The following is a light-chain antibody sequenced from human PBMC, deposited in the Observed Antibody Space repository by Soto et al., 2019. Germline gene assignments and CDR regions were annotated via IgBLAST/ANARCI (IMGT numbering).Light chain of an antibody. CDR2: SAS. Sequence: EIVMTQSPATLSVSPGERASLSCRASQSVSSNSAWYQQKPGQAPRLLMFSASTRATGIPARFSGSGSGTDFTLTISSLQSEDFAVYYCQQFNNWPLYTFGQGTKLEIK. CDR3: QQFNNWPLYT. CDR1: QSVSSN. V-gene: IGKV3-15*01. J-gene: IGKJ2*01.